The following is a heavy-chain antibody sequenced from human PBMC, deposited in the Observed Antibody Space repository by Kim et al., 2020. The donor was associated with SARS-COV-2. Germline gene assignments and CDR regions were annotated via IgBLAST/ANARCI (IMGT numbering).Heavy chain of an antibody. V-gene: IGHV3-23*01. CDR3: AKERAYCGGDCYSLGFGY. D-gene: IGHD2-21*02. J-gene: IGHJ4*02. Sequence: GGSLRLSCAASGFTFSSYAMSWVRQAPGKGLEWVSAISGSGGSTYYADSVKGRFTISRDNSKNTLYLQMNSLRAEDTAVYYCAKERAYCGGDCYSLGFGYWGQGTLVTVSS. CDR1: GFTFSSYA. CDR2: ISGSGGST.